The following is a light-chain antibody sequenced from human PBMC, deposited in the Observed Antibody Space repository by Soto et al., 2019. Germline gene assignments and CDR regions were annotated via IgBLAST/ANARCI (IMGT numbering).Light chain of an antibody. CDR2: GNS. J-gene: IGLJ3*02. Sequence: QSVLTQPPSVSGAPGQRVAISCTGSSSNSGAGYNVHWYQQLPGTAPILLIYGNSNRPSGVPDRFSGSKSGTSASLAITGLQAEDEADYYCQSYDSSLSGWVFGGGTKLTVL. CDR1: SSNSGAGYN. CDR3: QSYDSSLSGWV. V-gene: IGLV1-40*01.